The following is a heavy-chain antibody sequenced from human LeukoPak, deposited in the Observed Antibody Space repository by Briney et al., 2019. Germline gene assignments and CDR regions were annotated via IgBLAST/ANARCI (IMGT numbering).Heavy chain of an antibody. CDR1: GGSISSYY. D-gene: IGHD2-2*01. J-gene: IGHJ2*01. CDR2: IYYSGST. Sequence: PSETLSLTCTVSGGSISSYYWSWIRQPPGKGLEWIGYIYYSGSTNYNPSLKSRVTISVDTSKNQFSLKLSSVTAADTAVYYCARVKKPDIVVVPAATHYWYFDLWGRGTLVTVSS. CDR3: ARVKKPDIVVVPAATHYWYFDL. V-gene: IGHV4-59*01.